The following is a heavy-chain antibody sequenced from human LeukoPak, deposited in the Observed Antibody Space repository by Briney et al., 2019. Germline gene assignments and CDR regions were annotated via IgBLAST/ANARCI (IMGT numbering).Heavy chain of an antibody. D-gene: IGHD3/OR15-3a*01. CDR1: GFSLSTSGMC. J-gene: IGHJ4*02. Sequence: GPTLVNPTQTLTLTCTFSGFSLSTSGMCVSWIRQPPVKALEWLARINWDDDKYYSTSLKTRLTISKDTSKNQVVLTMTNVDPVDTATYYCARGGTGYLNYWGQGTLVTVSS. CDR2: INWDDDK. CDR3: ARGGTGYLNY. V-gene: IGHV2-70*11.